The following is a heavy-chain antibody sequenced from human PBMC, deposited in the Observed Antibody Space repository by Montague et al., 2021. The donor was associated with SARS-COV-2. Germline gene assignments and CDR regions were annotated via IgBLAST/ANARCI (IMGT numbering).Heavy chain of an antibody. Sequence: SETLSLTCTVSGGSIGSSSYYWGWIRQPPGKGLEWIGSIYYSGSTYYNPSLKSRVTISVNTSKNQFSLKLSSVTAADTAVYYCARQGRGILTGYPWFDYWGQGTLVTVSS. CDR3: ARQGRGILTGYPWFDY. V-gene: IGHV4-39*01. CDR2: IYYSGST. CDR1: GGSIGSSSYY. D-gene: IGHD3-9*01. J-gene: IGHJ4*02.